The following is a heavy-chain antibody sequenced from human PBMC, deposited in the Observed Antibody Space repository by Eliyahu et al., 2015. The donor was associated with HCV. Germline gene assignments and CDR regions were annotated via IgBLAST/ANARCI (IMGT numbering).Heavy chain of an antibody. CDR1: XGSXXXSSYY. J-gene: IGHJ4*02. CDR2: IYYSXST. V-gene: IGHV4-39*01. CDR3: ARHLSITVIVVVMGEGYFDY. D-gene: IGHD3-22*01. Sequence: QLQLQXSGPGLVKPSETLSLXXTXSXGSXXXSSYYWGWIRQPPGKGLEWIGSIYYSXSTHYNPSLKSRVTISVDTSKNQFSLKLSSVTAADTAVYYCARHLSITVIVVVMGEGYFDYWGQGTLVTVSS.